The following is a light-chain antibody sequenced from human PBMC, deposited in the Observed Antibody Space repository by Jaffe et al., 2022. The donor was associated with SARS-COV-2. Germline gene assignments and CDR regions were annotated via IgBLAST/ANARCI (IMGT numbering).Light chain of an antibody. CDR2: AAS. J-gene: IGKJ3*01. Sequence: AIRMTQSPSSFSASTGDRVTITCRASQGISSYLAWYQQKPGKAPKLLIYAASTLQSGVPSRFSGSGSGTDFTLTISCLQSEDFATYYCQQYYSPVTFGPGTKVDIK. V-gene: IGKV1-8*01. CDR1: QGISSY. CDR3: QQYYSPVT.